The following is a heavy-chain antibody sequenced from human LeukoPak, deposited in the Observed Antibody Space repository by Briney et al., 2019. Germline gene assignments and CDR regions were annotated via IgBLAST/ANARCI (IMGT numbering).Heavy chain of an antibody. CDR2: ISGSSGFT. V-gene: IGHV3-23*01. Sequence: GGSLRLSCAASGFTFSNYAMTWVRQAPGKGLEWVAVISGSSGFTHYADSVKGRFTISRDNSNNTVHLQMNSLRGDDTGVYYCAKDPSSGWLSQIDFWGQGTLVTVSS. CDR1: GFTFSNYA. D-gene: IGHD6-19*01. CDR3: AKDPSSGWLSQIDF. J-gene: IGHJ4*02.